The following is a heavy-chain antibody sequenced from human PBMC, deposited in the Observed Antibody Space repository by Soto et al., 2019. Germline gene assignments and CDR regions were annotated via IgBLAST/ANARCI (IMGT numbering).Heavy chain of an antibody. Sequence: QVQLVESGGGVVQPGKSLRLSCAASGFSVSNYGMHWVRQAPGNGLEWVAMISYDGNSEYHTDSVKGRFTISRDTSKNTVSLQMDSLRAEDTAVYYCAKDLYRSAWCNWLDSWGQGTLVTVSS. J-gene: IGHJ5*01. CDR3: AKDLYRSAWCNWLDS. CDR1: GFSVSNYG. CDR2: ISYDGNSE. V-gene: IGHV3-30*18. D-gene: IGHD6-19*01.